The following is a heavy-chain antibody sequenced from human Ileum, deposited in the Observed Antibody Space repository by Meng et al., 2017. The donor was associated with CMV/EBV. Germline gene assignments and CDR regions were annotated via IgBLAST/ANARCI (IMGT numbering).Heavy chain of an antibody. CDR1: VWSFSEYH. V-gene: IGHV4-34*01. D-gene: IGHD3-3*01. Sequence: QEHLKQGGAGLLKPSWTLSLICAVYVWSFSEYHWSWIRQPPGKGLEWSGEINHGGSSNYNPSLKSRVTISVDRSRNQVSLKLTSVTAADTAVYYCARASPQRRFLSYWGQGTLVTVSS. CDR2: INHGGSS. J-gene: IGHJ4*02. CDR3: ARASPQRRFLSY.